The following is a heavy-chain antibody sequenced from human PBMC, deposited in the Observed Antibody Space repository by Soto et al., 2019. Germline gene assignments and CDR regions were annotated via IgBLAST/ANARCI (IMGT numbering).Heavy chain of an antibody. CDR2: ISAYNGNT. J-gene: IGHJ6*02. V-gene: IGHV1-18*01. CDR3: XXAXGXXYGMDV. Sequence: QVQLVQSGAEVKKPGASVKVCCKASGYTFTSYGITWVRXAXXXGLEWMGWISAYNGNTNSAQKLQGRVTMTTEKXXXXXXXXXXXXXXXXXXXXFXXXAXGXXYGMDVWGQGTTVTVSS. CDR1: GYTFTSYG.